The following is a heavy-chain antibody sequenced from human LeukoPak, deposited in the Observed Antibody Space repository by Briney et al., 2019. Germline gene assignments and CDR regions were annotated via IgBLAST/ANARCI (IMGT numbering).Heavy chain of an antibody. Sequence: SVKVSCKASGSTFSSYAISWVRQAPGQGLEWMGKIIPILGIANYAQKFQGRVTITADKSTSTAYMELSSLRSEDTAVYYCANVSEGVARGVVSDYWGQGTLVTVSS. CDR2: IIPILGIA. D-gene: IGHD3-10*01. J-gene: IGHJ4*02. CDR1: GSTFSSYA. CDR3: ANVSEGVARGVVSDY. V-gene: IGHV1-69*04.